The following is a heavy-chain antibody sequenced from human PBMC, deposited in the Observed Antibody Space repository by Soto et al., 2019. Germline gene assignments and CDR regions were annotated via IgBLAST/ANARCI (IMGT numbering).Heavy chain of an antibody. CDR2: IYYSGST. CDR1: GGSISSSSYY. V-gene: IGHV4-39*01. D-gene: IGHD4-17*01. Sequence: PSETLSLTCTVSGGSISSSSYYWGWIRQPPGKGLEWIGSIYYSGSTYYNPSLKSRVTISVDTSKNQFSLKLSSVTAADTAVYYCARHPAGTGLYGDRATHYYYYYMDVWGKGTTVTVSS. CDR3: ARHPAGTGLYGDRATHYYYYYMDV. J-gene: IGHJ6*03.